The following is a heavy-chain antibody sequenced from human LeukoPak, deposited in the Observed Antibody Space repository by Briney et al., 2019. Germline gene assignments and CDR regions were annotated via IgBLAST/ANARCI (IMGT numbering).Heavy chain of an antibody. CDR3: ARETMYYDILTGYYWYYYGMDV. CDR1: GFTFSSYA. V-gene: IGHV3-30*04. CDR2: ISYDGSNK. J-gene: IGHJ6*02. D-gene: IGHD3-9*01. Sequence: GGSLRLSCAASGFTFSSYAMHWVRQAPGKGLEWVAVISYDGSNKYYADSVKGRFTISRDNSKNTLYLQMNSLRAEDTAVYYCARETMYYDILTGYYWYYYGMDVWGQGTTVTVSS.